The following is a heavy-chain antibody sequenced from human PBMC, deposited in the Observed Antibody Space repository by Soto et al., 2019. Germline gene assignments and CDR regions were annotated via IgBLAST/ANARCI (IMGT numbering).Heavy chain of an antibody. CDR3: AKANTPTYYYDSSGFYGFDC. Sequence: EVQLLESGGDLVQPGGSLRLSCAASGFTFSSYAMSWVRQAPGKGLEWVSAISGGGAGTYYADSVKGRFSISRDNSDNKLYLQMNSLRAEDTAVYYCAKANTPTYYYDSSGFYGFDCWGQGTLVTVSS. V-gene: IGHV3-23*01. CDR2: ISGGGAGT. CDR1: GFTFSSYA. D-gene: IGHD3-22*01. J-gene: IGHJ4*02.